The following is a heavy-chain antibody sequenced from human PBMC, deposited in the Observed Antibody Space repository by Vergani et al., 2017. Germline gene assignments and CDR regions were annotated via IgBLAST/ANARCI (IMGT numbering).Heavy chain of an antibody. CDR1: GFTFDDYA. Sequence: EVQLVESGGGLVQPGRSLRLSCAASGFTFDDYAMHWVRQAPGKGLGWVSGISWNSGSIGYADSVKGRFTISRDNAKNSLYLQMNSLRAEDTALYYCAKGRSPDYYYYYYMDVWGKGTTVTVSS. CDR3: AKGRSPDYYYYYYMDV. V-gene: IGHV3-9*01. CDR2: ISWNSGSI. J-gene: IGHJ6*03.